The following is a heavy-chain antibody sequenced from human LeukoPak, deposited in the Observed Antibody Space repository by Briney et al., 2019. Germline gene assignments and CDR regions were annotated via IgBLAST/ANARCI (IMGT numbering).Heavy chain of an antibody. Sequence: VASVKVSCKASGYTFTGYYMHWVRQAPGQGLEWMGRINPNGGGTNYAQKFQGRVTMTRDTSISTAYMELSRLRSDDTAVYYCASDAGFPFVLYGMDVWGQGTTVTVSS. J-gene: IGHJ6*02. D-gene: IGHD2-8*01. CDR2: INPNGGGT. CDR1: GYTFTGYY. CDR3: ASDAGFPFVLYGMDV. V-gene: IGHV1-2*06.